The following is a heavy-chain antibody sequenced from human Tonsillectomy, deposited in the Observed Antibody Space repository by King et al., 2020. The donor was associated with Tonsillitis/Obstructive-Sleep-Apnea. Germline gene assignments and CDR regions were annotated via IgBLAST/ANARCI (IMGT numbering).Heavy chain of an antibody. J-gene: IGHJ4*02. CDR2: IIGSGGST. Sequence: VQLVESGGGLVQPGGSLRLSCAASGFTFTNYAMSWVRQALGKGLEWVSDIIGSGGSTHYADALKGRFPISRDNSKNTMYLHMNSLRAEETAVYYCAKDRAYSNSWPQKGGQGTLVPAPS. CDR1: GFTFTNYA. V-gene: IGHV3-23*04. CDR3: AKDRAYSNSWPQK. D-gene: IGHD3-16*01.